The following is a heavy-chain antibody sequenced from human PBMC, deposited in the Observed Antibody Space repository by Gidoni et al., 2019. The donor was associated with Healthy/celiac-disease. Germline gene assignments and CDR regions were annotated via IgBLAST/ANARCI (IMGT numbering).Heavy chain of an antibody. D-gene: IGHD1-26*01. CDR2: INHSGST. CDR3: ARRIGGSYTTQIRDYYFDY. J-gene: IGHJ4*02. CDR1: GGSFSGYY. Sequence: QVQLQQWGAGLLKPSETLSLTCAVYGGSFSGYYWSWIRQPPGKGLEWIGEINHSGSTNYNPSLKSRVTISVDTSKNQFSLKLSSVTAADTAVYYCARRIGGSYTTQIRDYYFDYWGQGTLVTVSS. V-gene: IGHV4-34*01.